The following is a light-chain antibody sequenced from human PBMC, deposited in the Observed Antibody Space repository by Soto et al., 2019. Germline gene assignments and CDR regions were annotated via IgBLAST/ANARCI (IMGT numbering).Light chain of an antibody. J-gene: IGKJ1*01. V-gene: IGKV1-5*03. CDR3: QQYNDNWT. CDR1: QSISSW. CDR2: KAS. Sequence: EIQMTQSPSALSETIGDRVTITCRASQSISSWLAWHQQKPGKAPRLLIYKASNLESGVPSRFSGSGSGTEFTLTITSLQPDDSATYYCQQYNDNWTFGQGTKVDIK.